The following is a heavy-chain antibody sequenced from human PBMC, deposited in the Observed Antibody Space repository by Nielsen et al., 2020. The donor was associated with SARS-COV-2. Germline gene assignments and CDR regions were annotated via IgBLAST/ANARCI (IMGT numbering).Heavy chain of an antibody. J-gene: IGHJ4*02. Sequence: GESLKISCAASRFDFNDYNMNWVRQAPGKGLEWVSSISSRGEFSFYADSLKGRFTISRDSAKNALYLQMNSLRPEDTAVYYCASGVDYLDFWCQGTLVTVSS. CDR1: RFDFNDYN. D-gene: IGHD2-8*01. V-gene: IGHV3-21*06. CDR2: ISSRGEFS. CDR3: ASGVDYLDF.